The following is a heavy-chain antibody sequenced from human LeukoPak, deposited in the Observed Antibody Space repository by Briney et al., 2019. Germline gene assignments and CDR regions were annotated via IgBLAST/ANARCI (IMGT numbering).Heavy chain of an antibody. CDR3: ARGPTLMTTVTSNFDY. Sequence: GGSLRLSCAASGFTFSSYWMHWVRQAPGKGLVWVAHIHSDEITTAYADSVKGRFTISRDNSKNTLYLQMNSLRAEDTAVYYCARGPTLMTTVTSNFDYWGQGTLVTVSS. D-gene: IGHD4-11*01. CDR2: IHSDEITT. V-gene: IGHV3-74*01. J-gene: IGHJ4*02. CDR1: GFTFSSYW.